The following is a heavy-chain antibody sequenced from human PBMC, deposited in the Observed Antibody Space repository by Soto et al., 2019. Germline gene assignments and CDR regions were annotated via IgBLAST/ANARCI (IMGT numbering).Heavy chain of an antibody. Sequence: SETLSLTCTVSGGSINSGGYYWSWIRQHPGKGLEWIGYIYNSGSTYYNPSLKTRATISMDTSKNQFSLNLRSVIAADTAVFYCARGYGGKHTDSRGQGTLVTVSS. CDR1: GGSINSGGYY. J-gene: IGHJ4*02. CDR2: IYNSGST. D-gene: IGHD4-17*01. CDR3: ARGYGGKHTDS. V-gene: IGHV4-31*03.